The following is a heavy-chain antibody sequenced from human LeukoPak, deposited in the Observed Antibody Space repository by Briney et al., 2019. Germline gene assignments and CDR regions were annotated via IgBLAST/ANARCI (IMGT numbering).Heavy chain of an antibody. V-gene: IGHV4-30-4*02. D-gene: IGHD2-15*01. CDR1: GGSISSGDYY. J-gene: IGHJ4*02. CDR3: ARGWCSGGACPIDY. CDR2: IYYSGST. Sequence: PSETLSLTCTVSGGSISSGDYYWSWIRQPPGKGLEWIGYIYYSGSTYYNPSLKSRVTISIDTSKNQFSLNLNSVTAADTAVYYCARGWCSGGACPIDYWGQGTLLTVSS.